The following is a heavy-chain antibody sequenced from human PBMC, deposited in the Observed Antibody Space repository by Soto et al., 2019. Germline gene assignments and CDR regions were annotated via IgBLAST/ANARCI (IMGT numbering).Heavy chain of an antibody. CDR3: AKGPDYGGNSGSFDY. J-gene: IGHJ4*02. CDR2: ISGSGGST. D-gene: IGHD4-17*01. CDR1: GFTFSSYA. Sequence: GGSLRLSCAASGFTFSSYAMSWVRQAPGEGLEWVSAISGSGGSTYYADSVKGRFTISRDNSKNTLYLQMNSLRAEDTAVYYCAKGPDYGGNSGSFDYWGQGTLVTVSS. V-gene: IGHV3-23*01.